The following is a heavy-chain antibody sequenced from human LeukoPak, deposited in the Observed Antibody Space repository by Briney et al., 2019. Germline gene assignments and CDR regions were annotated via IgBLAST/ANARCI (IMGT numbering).Heavy chain of an antibody. CDR1: GFTFSSYA. CDR2: ISSNGSST. Sequence: GGSLRLSCSASGFTFSSYAMHWVRQAPGKGLEYVSAISSNGSSTYYADSVKGRFTMSRDNSKNTLYLQMSSLRAEDTAVYYCVKVRRQGSGSYYAGGVYGMDVWGKRTTVTVSS. V-gene: IGHV3-64D*06. J-gene: IGHJ6*04. D-gene: IGHD3-10*01. CDR3: VKVRRQGSGSYYAGGVYGMDV.